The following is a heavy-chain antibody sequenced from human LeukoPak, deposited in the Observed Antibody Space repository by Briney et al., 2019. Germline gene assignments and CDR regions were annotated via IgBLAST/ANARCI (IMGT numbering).Heavy chain of an antibody. CDR1: GGSISSYY. J-gene: IGHJ4*02. V-gene: IGHV4-59*08. Sequence: PSETLSLTCTVSGGSISSYYWSWIRQPPGKGLEWIGYIYYSGSTNYNPSLKSRVTISVDTSKNQFSLKLSSVTAADTAVYYCASTPYYYDSSGYTGFDYWGQGTLVTVSS. CDR3: ASTPYYYDSSGYTGFDY. CDR2: IYYSGST. D-gene: IGHD3-22*01.